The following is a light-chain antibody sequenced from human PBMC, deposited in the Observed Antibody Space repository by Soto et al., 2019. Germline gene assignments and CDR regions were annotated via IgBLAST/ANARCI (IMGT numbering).Light chain of an antibody. V-gene: IGKV1-5*03. CDR1: QTINIW. CDR2: KAS. Sequence: DIQMTQSPSTLSASVGDRVTITCRASQTINIWLAWYQQKPGNAPKLLIYKASTLESGVPSRFSGSGSGTEFTLTISSLQPDDFATYYCQQYSDYPWTFGQGTKVEIK. CDR3: QQYSDYPWT. J-gene: IGKJ1*01.